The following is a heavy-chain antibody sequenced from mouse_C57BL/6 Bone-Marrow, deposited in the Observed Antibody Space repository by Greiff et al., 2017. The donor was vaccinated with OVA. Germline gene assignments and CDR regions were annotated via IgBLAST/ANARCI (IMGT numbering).Heavy chain of an antibody. D-gene: IGHD1-1*01. CDR2: IYPRSGNT. Sequence: VQLKESGAELARPGASVKLSCKASGYTFTSYGISWVKQRTGQGLEWIGEIYPRSGNTYYNEKFKGKATLTADKSSSTAYMELRSLTSEDSAVYFCASRYYGSSYVYWGQGTTLTVSS. CDR3: ASRYYGSSYVY. CDR1: GYTFTSYG. J-gene: IGHJ2*01. V-gene: IGHV1-81*01.